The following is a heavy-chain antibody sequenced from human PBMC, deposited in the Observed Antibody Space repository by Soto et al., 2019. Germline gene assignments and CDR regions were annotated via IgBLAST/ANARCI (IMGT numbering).Heavy chain of an antibody. J-gene: IGHJ4*02. CDR1: GGSISSGGYS. V-gene: IGHV3-11*01. CDR3: AKENWAKPDS. D-gene: IGHD7-27*01. Sequence: LSLTCAVSGGSISSGGYSWSWIRQAPGKGLEWISYISKDSGRATRYADSVKGRFTISRDNAKNSLFLQMNNLTVEDTAVYYCAKENWAKPDSWGQGTLVTVSS. CDR2: ISKDSGRAT.